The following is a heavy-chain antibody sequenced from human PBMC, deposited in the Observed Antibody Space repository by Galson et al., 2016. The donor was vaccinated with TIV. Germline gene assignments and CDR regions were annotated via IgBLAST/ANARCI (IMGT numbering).Heavy chain of an antibody. CDR2: INPANGET. D-gene: IGHD3-16*02. CDR1: GYTFIGYV. J-gene: IGHJ6*02. CDR3: ATVITFGGVIVYGRDYDMDV. V-gene: IGHV1-3*01. Sequence: SVKVSCKASGYTFIGYVIHWVRQAPGQRLEWMGWINPANGETQSSQRFQGKFTLTTDTSASTAYMELSSLRSEDTAVYYCATVITFGGVIVYGRDYDMDVWGQGTTVTVSS.